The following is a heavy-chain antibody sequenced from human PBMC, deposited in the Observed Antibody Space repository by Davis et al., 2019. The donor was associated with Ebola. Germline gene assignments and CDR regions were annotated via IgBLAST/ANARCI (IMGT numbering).Heavy chain of an antibody. V-gene: IGHV3-74*01. CDR2: INGDGNII. CDR1: GFTFSNYW. J-gene: IGHJ5*02. CDR3: VRGSTESGLNWFDP. D-gene: IGHD1-14*01. Sequence: PGGSLRLSCAASGFTFSNYWMHWVRQAPGKGLLWVSLINGDGNIINYADSVKGRFTVSRDNAKNTLYLQMNSLRADDTAMYFCVRGSTESGLNWFDPWGQGTLVTVSS.